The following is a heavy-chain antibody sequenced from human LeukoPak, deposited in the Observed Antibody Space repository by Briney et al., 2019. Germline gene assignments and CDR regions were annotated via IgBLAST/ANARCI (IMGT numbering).Heavy chain of an antibody. CDR1: GFTFSDHY. D-gene: IGHD4-17*01. CDR2: TRNKANSYTT. J-gene: IGHJ6*03. V-gene: IGHV3-72*01. Sequence: GGSLRLSCAASGFTFSDHYMDWVRQAPGKGLEWVGRTRNKANSYTTEYAASVKGRFTISRDDSKNSLYLQMNSLKTEDTAVYYCARAYGDVLFYYYYMDVWGKGTTVTISS. CDR3: ARAYGDVLFYYYYMDV.